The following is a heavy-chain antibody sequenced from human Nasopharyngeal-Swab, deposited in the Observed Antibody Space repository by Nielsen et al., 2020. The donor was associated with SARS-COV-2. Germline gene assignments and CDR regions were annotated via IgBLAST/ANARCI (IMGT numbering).Heavy chain of an antibody. Sequence: WIRQRPGKGLEWIGYIYYSGSTKYNPSLKSRVTISVDTSKNQFSLKLSSVTAADTAVYYCARGYCSGGSCYRYYYYYYMDVWGKGTTVTVSS. V-gene: IGHV4-59*01. CDR3: ARGYCSGGSCYRYYYYYYMDV. D-gene: IGHD2-15*01. CDR2: IYYSGST. J-gene: IGHJ6*03.